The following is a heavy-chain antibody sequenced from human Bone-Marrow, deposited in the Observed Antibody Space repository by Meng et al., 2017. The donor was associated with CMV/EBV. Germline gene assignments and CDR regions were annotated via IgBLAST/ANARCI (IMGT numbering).Heavy chain of an antibody. J-gene: IGHJ4*02. CDR2: INPNSGGT. V-gene: IGHV1-2*02. CDR3: ASDSGTINFDY. D-gene: IGHD3-10*01. Sequence: ASVKVFCKASGYTFTGYYMHWVRQAPGQGREWMGWINPNSGGTNYAQKFQSRVTMTRDKSISTAYMELSRLRSDDTAVYYCASDSGTINFDYWGQGTLVTVSS. CDR1: GYTFTGYY.